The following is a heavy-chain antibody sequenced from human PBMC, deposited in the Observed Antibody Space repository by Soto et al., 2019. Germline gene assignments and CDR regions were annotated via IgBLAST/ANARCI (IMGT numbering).Heavy chain of an antibody. D-gene: IGHD2-2*01. CDR3: ARHPRGIVVVPAASFVDY. CDR1: GGSISSYY. V-gene: IGHV4-59*08. Sequence: SETLSLTCTVSGGSISSYYWSWIRQPPGKGLEWIGYIYYSGSTNYNPSLKSRVTISVDTSKNQFSLKLSSVTAADTAVYYCARHPRGIVVVPAASFVDYWGQGTLVTVSS. J-gene: IGHJ4*02. CDR2: IYYSGST.